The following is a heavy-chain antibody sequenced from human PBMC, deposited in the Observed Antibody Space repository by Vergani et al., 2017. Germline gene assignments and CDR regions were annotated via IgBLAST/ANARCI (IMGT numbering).Heavy chain of an antibody. J-gene: IGHJ4*02. D-gene: IGHD1-14*01. V-gene: IGHV1-46*01. CDR2: INPSGGST. Sequence: QVQLVPSGAEVKKPGASVTVSCKASGYTFTSYYMHWVRQAPGQGLEWMGIINPSGGSTNYAQKFQGRVTMTRDTSIRTAYMELSRLRSDDAAVYYCARRGTPAFDYWGQGTLVTVSS. CDR1: GYTFTSYY. CDR3: ARRGTPAFDY.